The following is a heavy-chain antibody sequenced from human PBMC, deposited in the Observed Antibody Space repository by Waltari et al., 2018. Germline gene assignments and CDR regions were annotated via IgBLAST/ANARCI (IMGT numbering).Heavy chain of an antibody. CDR3: ANSAATGSVGDYDLHDAFDI. CDR2: VDPEDGET. CDR1: GYTFTDYY. V-gene: IGHV1-69-2*01. D-gene: IGHD4-17*01. Sequence: EVQLVQSGAEVKKPGATVKISCKASGYTFTDYYMHWVQQAPGKGLEWMGRVDPEDGETIYAEKFQGRVTITADTSTDTAYMELSSLRSEDTAVYYCANSAATGSVGDYDLHDAFDIWGQGTMVTVSS. J-gene: IGHJ3*02.